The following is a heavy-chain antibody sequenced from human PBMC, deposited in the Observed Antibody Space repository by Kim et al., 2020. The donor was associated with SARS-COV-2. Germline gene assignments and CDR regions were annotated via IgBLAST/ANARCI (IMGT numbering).Heavy chain of an antibody. CDR2: IGSTSEYI. V-gene: IGHV3-21*01. CDR1: GFIFSSFS. CDR3: ARELTGIHSDY. D-gene: IGHD2-8*02. J-gene: IGHJ4*02. Sequence: GGSLRLSCAASGFIFSSFSMHWVRKAPGKGLEWVSSIGSTSEYIYYADSVKGRFTISRDNAKNSLYLQMNSLRAEDNAVYYCARELTGIHSDYLGRGT.